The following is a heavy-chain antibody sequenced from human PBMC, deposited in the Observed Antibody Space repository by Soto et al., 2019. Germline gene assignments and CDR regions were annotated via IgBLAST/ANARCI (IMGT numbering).Heavy chain of an antibody. V-gene: IGHV4-34*01. J-gene: IGHJ4*02. CDR3: ARGLRYDSSGGADY. CDR1: GGSFSGYY. D-gene: IGHD3-22*01. CDR2: INHSGST. Sequence: QVQLQQWGAGLLKPSETLSLTCAVYGGSFSGYYWSWIRQPPGKGLEWIGEINHSGSTDYNPPLKSRVTISVDTSKNQFSLKLSSVTAADTAVYYCARGLRYDSSGGADYWGQGTLVTVSS.